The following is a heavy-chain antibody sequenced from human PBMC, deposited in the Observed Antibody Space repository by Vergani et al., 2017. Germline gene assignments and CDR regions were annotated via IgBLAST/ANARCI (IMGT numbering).Heavy chain of an antibody. D-gene: IGHD3-3*01. CDR2: IYYSGST. J-gene: IGHJ6*03. CDR1: GGSISSSSYY. Sequence: QLQLQESGPGLVKPSETLSLTCTVSGGSISSSSYYWGWIRQPPGKGLEWIGSIYYSGSTYYNPSLKSRVTISVDTSKNQFSLKLSSVTAADTAVYYCASHGGESSLWSGYYSFFWYYYMDVWGKGTTVTVSS. V-gene: IGHV4-39*01. CDR3: ASHGGESSLWSGYYSFFWYYYMDV.